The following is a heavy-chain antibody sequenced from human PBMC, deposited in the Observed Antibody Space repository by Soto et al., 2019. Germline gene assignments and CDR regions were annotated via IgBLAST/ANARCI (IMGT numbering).Heavy chain of an antibody. Sequence: SETLSLTCTVSGGSISNYYWTWIRQPPGKGLEWIGLIYYSGSTKYNPSLMSRVTISVDTSKNQFSLKLNSVTAADTAVYYCARDESSSWYNVWGQGTLVTVSS. CDR1: GGSISNYY. CDR3: ARDESSSWYNV. CDR2: IYYSGST. V-gene: IGHV4-59*01. D-gene: IGHD6-13*01. J-gene: IGHJ4*02.